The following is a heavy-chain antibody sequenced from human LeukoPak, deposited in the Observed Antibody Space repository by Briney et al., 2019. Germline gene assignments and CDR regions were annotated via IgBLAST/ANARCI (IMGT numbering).Heavy chain of an antibody. Sequence: GASVKVSCKASGYTFTTYGITWVRQAPGQGLEWMGWVSAYSGDTDYAQSLQGRVTMTTDTSTSTAYMELTTLRSDDTAVHYCARVWYDSGNHLYFYYGLDVWGQGTTVTVSS. CDR2: VSAYSGDT. CDR3: ARVWYDSGNHLYFYYGLDV. J-gene: IGHJ6*02. CDR1: GYTFTTYG. V-gene: IGHV1-18*01. D-gene: IGHD3-22*01.